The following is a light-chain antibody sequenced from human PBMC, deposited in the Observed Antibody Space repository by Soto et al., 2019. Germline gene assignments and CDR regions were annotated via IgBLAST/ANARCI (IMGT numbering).Light chain of an antibody. J-gene: IGKJ5*01. Sequence: EIVLTQSPATLSLSPGERATLSCWCSQSVSSYLAWYQQKPGQAPRLLIYDASNRATGIPARFSGSGSGTDFTLTISSLEPEDFAVYYCQQRSNWPPGFTFGQGTRLEIK. CDR3: QQRSNWPPGFT. CDR2: DAS. V-gene: IGKV3-11*01. CDR1: QSVSSY.